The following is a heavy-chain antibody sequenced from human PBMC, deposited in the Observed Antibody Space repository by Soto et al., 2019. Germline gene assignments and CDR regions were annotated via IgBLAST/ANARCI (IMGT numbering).Heavy chain of an antibody. CDR1: GGYISSSSYY. D-gene: IGHD3-22*01. J-gene: IGHJ4*02. CDR2: IYYTGST. CDR3: MLGSGWKDFDY. V-gene: IGHV4-39*01. Sequence: ASETLSLTSTVSGGYISSSSYYWGWIRQPPGKGLEWIGSIYYTGSTYYNPSLKSRVTISVDTSKNQFSLKLRSVTAADTAVYYCMLGSGWKDFDYWGQGTLVTVSS.